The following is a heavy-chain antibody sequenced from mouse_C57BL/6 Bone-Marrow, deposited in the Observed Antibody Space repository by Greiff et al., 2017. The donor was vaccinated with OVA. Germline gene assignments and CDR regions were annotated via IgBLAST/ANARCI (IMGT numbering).Heavy chain of an antibody. V-gene: IGHV1-63*01. CDR1: GYTFTNYW. Sequence: QVHVKQSGAELVRPGTSVKMSCKASGYTFTNYWIGWAKQRPGHGLEWIGDIYPGGGYTNYNEKFKGKATLTADKSSSTAYMQFSSLTSEDSAIYYCARWHYGSSYPDYWGQGTTLTVSS. CDR3: ARWHYGSSYPDY. CDR2: IYPGGGYT. D-gene: IGHD1-1*01. J-gene: IGHJ2*01.